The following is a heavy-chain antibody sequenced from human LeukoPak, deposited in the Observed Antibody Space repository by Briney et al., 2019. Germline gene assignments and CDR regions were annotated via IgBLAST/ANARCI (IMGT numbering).Heavy chain of an antibody. V-gene: IGHV4-4*07. CDR2: IYTSGST. J-gene: IGHJ3*02. CDR1: GGSISSYY. D-gene: IGHD6-19*01. CDR3: ARAPGYSSGWSEENAFDI. Sequence: SETLSLTCTVSGGSISSYYWSWIRQPAGKGLEWIGRIYTSGSTNYIPSLKSRVTMSVDTSKNQFSLKLSSVTAADTAVYYCARAPGYSSGWSEENAFDIWGQGTMVTVSS.